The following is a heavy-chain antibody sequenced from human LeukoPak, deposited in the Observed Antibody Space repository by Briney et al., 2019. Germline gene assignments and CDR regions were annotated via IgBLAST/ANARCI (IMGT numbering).Heavy chain of an antibody. CDR3: ARPKYYYGSGSPRYFQH. J-gene: IGHJ1*01. V-gene: IGHV4-34*01. Sequence: SETLSLTCAVYGGSFSGYYWSWIRQPPGKGLEWIGEINHSGSTNYNPSLKSRVTISVDTSKNQFSLKLSSVTAADTAVYYCARPKYYYGSGSPRYFQHWGRGTLVTVSS. CDR2: INHSGST. D-gene: IGHD3-10*01. CDR1: GGSFSGYY.